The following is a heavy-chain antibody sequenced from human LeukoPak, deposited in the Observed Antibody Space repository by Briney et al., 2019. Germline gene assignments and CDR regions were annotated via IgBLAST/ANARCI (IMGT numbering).Heavy chain of an antibody. CDR1: GFTFSSYA. D-gene: IGHD3-3*01. V-gene: IGHV3-23*01. J-gene: IGHJ4*02. Sequence: QPGGSLRLSCAASGFTFSSYAMSWVRQAPGKGLEWVSAISGSGGSTYYADSVKGRFTISRDNSKNTLYLQMNSLRAEDTAVYYCAKEIRFLEWLLYRYPAFDYWGQGTLVTVSS. CDR3: AKEIRFLEWLLYRYPAFDY. CDR2: ISGSGGST.